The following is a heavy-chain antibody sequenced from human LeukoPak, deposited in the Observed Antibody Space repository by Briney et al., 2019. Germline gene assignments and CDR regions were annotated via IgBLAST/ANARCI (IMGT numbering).Heavy chain of an antibody. V-gene: IGHV3-9*01. CDR2: ISWNSGSI. Sequence: GGSLRLSCAASGFTFDDYAMHWVRQAPGKGLEWVSGISWNSGSIVYADSVKGRFTISRDNSKDTLYLQMNSLRAEDTAVYYCAREIYYDSVRGAFDIWGQGTMVTVSS. D-gene: IGHD3-22*01. J-gene: IGHJ3*02. CDR3: AREIYYDSVRGAFDI. CDR1: GFTFDDYA.